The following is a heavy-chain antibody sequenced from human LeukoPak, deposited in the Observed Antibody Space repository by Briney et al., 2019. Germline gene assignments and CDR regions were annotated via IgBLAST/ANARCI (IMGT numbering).Heavy chain of an antibody. J-gene: IGHJ4*02. CDR2: ISGSGGAT. V-gene: IGHV3-23*01. CDR1: GLTFNTYG. CDR3: ARGGVDYYGSGTYYLMYYFDY. D-gene: IGHD3-10*01. Sequence: GGTLRLSCAASGLTFNTYGMSWVRQAPGKGLEWVSGISGSGGATYYADSVKGRFTISRDDPHNTLYLQMNSLRAEDTAVYFCARGGVDYYGSGTYYLMYYFDYWGQGTLVTVSS.